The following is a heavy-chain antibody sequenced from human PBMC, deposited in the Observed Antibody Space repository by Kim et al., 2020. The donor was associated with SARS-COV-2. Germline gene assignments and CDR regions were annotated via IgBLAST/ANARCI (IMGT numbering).Heavy chain of an antibody. D-gene: IGHD6-19*01. CDR2: ISYDGSNK. V-gene: IGHV3-30*18. Sequence: GGSLTLSCAASGFTFSSYGMHWVRQAPGKGLEWVAVISYDGSNKYYADSVKGRFTISRDNSKNTLYLQMNSLRAEDTAVYYCAKDPSSGTGGLNDYWGQGTLVTVSS. CDR1: GFTFSSYG. CDR3: AKDPSSGTGGLNDY. J-gene: IGHJ4*02.